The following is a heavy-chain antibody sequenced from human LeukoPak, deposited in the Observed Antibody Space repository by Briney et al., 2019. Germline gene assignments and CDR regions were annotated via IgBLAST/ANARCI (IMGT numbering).Heavy chain of an antibody. CDR1: SFTFSSYV. CDR3: TGSFGELTFFDY. J-gene: IGHJ4*02. V-gene: IGHV3-23*01. Sequence: GGSLRLSCGASSFTFSSYVMSWVRQAPGKGLEWVSTVSTTGGSTYYADSVKGRFTISRDNSKDTLYLQMNSLRAEDTAVYYCTGSFGELTFFDYWGQGTLVTVSS. CDR2: VSTTGGST. D-gene: IGHD3-10*01.